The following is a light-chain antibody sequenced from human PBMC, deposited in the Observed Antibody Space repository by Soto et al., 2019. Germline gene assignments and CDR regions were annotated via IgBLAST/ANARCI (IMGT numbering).Light chain of an antibody. CDR2: DAS. CDR3: QQFIAYPHT. V-gene: IGKV1-13*02. Sequence: AIQLTQSPSSLSASVGDTVTITCRASQGITNCLAWYQQTPGKPPKVLIYDASTLESGVPSRFSGSGSGTDFTLTISCLQPDDFGSYYCQQFIAYPHTFGQGTKLEIK. CDR1: QGITNC. J-gene: IGKJ2*01.